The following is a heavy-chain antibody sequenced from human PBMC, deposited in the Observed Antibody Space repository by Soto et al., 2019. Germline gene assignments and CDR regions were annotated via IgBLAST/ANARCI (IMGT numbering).Heavy chain of an antibody. D-gene: IGHD3-3*01. V-gene: IGHV3-15*01. CDR3: TTHPTITIFGVVIIRNWFDP. J-gene: IGHJ5*02. CDR2: IKSKTDGGTT. CDR1: GFTFINAW. Sequence: GGSLRLSCAASGFTFINAWMSWVRQAPGKGLEWVGRIKSKTDGGTTDYAAPVKGRFTISRDDSKNTLYLQMNSLKTEDTAVYYRTTHPTITIFGVVIIRNWFDPWGQGTLVTVSS.